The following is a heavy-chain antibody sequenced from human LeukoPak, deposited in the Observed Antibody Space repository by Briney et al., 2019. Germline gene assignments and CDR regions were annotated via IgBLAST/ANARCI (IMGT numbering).Heavy chain of an antibody. CDR2: MNPNSGNT. CDR1: GYTFTSYD. Sequence: ASVKVSCKASGYTFTSYDINWVRQATGQGLEWMGWMNPNSGNTGYAQKFQGRVTMTRNTSISTAYMELSSLRSEDTAVYYCARALQPHYYCYYMDVWGKGTTVTISS. CDR3: ARALQPHYYCYYMDV. J-gene: IGHJ6*03. D-gene: IGHD4-11*01. V-gene: IGHV1-8*01.